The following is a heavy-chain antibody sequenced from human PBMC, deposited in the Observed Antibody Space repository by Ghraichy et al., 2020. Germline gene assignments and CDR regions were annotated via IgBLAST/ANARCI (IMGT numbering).Heavy chain of an antibody. V-gene: IGHV1-8*02. CDR3: ARGTREALAFLVLAYKMDV. J-gene: IGHJ6*03. Sequence: ASVKVSCKASGYTFTRYALNWVRHAPGQWLEWMGWVNPDSGNTGYSQKFQGRVTMTANTSTTTVYMELTSLKSEDTAVYYCARGTREALAFLVLAYKMDVWGRGTRVTVS. CDR1: GYTFTRYA. CDR2: VNPDSGNT. D-gene: IGHD1-26*01.